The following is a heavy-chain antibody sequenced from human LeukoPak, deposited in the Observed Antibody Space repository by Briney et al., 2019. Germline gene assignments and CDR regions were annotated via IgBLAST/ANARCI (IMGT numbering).Heavy chain of an antibody. CDR2: IIPIFGTA. D-gene: IGHD6-13*01. CDR3: ARGGQAEKGYSSSWIHHR. CDR1: GGTFSSYA. J-gene: IGHJ5*02. V-gene: IGHV1-69*05. Sequence: SVQVSCKASGGTFSSYAISWVRQAPGQGLEWMGGIIPIFGTANYAQKFQGRVTITTDESTSTAYMELSSLGSEDTAVYYCARGGQAEKGYSSSWIHHRWGQGTLVTVSS.